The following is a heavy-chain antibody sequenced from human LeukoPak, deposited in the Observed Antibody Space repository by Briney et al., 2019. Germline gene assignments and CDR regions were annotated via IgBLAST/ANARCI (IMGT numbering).Heavy chain of an antibody. CDR1: GFTFSDYY. Sequence: GGSLRLSCAAYGFTFSDYYMSWIRQAPGKGLEWVSYISSSGSTIYYADSVKGRFTISTDNAKNSLYLQMNSLRAEDTAVYYCAREEAANPFDYWGQGTLVTVSS. V-gene: IGHV3-11*01. J-gene: IGHJ4*02. D-gene: IGHD2-15*01. CDR2: ISSSGSTI. CDR3: AREEAANPFDY.